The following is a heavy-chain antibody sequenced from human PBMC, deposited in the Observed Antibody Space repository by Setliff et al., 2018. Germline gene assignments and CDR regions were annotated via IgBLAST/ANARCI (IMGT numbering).Heavy chain of an antibody. CDR2: ISTYNGKT. J-gene: IGHJ6*03. CDR1: GYTFRSYG. D-gene: IGHD3-22*01. V-gene: IGHV1-18*01. Sequence: ASVKVSCKASGYTFRSYGINWVRQAPGQGLEWMGWISTYNGKTNYARKFQGRVTIITDESTSTAYMQLSSLGSEDTAVYYCVREGVDSRSSTDYRYYMDVWGKGTTVTVSS. CDR3: VREGVDSRSSTDYRYYMDV.